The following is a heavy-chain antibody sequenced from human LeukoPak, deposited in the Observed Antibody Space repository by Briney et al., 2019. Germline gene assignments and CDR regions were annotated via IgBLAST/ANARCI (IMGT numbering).Heavy chain of an antibody. CDR2: ISYDGSNK. CDR3: ARGDSGRGKEYYYGADV. V-gene: IGHV3-30*03. J-gene: IGHJ6*02. Sequence: GRSLRLSCAASGFTFSSYGMHWVRQAPGKGLEWVAVISYDGSNKYYADSVKGRFTISRDNSKNTLYLQMSSLRTEDTAVYYCARGDSGRGKEYYYGADVWGQGTTVDVSS. D-gene: IGHD2-15*01. CDR1: GFTFSSYG.